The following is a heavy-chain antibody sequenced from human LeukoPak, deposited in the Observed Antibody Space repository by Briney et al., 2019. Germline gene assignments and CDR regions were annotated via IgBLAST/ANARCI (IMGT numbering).Heavy chain of an antibody. D-gene: IGHD1-26*01. CDR2: ITGSGGTT. CDR1: GFTFSKHG. CDR3: AKDRVGALLYFDF. Sequence: GGSLRLSCAASGFTFSKHGMSWVRQAPGKGLEWVSAITGSGGTTYYADSMKGRFTISRDNSKNTLYLQMNSLRAEDTAVYYCAKDRVGALLYFDFWGQGTLVTVSS. J-gene: IGHJ4*02. V-gene: IGHV3-23*01.